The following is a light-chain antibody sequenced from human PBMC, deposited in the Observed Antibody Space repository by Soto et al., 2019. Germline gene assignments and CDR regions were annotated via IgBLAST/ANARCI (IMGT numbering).Light chain of an antibody. Sequence: PEERATLSCRASENVRTFVDWYQQKPGQAPRLLIYGASNRATDIPARFSGSGSGTDFTLTISNLEPEDFAVYYCQQHSHWPPWTFGQGTKVDIK. CDR3: QQHSHWPPWT. V-gene: IGKV3-11*01. J-gene: IGKJ1*01. CDR1: ENVRTF. CDR2: GAS.